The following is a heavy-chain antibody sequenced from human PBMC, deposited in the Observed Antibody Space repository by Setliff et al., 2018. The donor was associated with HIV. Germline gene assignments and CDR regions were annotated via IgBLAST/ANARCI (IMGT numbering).Heavy chain of an antibody. CDR3: ARDSRDIVVVIAPEPEPYYYYGMDV. J-gene: IGHJ6*04. CDR1: GDTFTSHA. V-gene: IGHV1-69*13. CDR2: IIPIFGAP. Sequence: SVKVSCKASGDTFTSHAISWVRQAPGQGLEWMGGIIPIFGAPNYAQKFKGRLTITADESTSTVYMELSSLRSEDTAVYYCARDSRDIVVVIAPEPEPYYYYGMDVWGEGTTVTVSS. D-gene: IGHD2-15*01.